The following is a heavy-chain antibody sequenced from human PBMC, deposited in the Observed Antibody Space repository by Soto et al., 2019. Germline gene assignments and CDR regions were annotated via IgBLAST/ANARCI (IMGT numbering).Heavy chain of an antibody. V-gene: IGHV6-1*01. CDR3: AKWSHEGNAFHV. CDR1: GDSVSSDTGA. J-gene: IGHJ3*01. CDR2: TYYKFKWYF. D-gene: IGHD2-8*01. Sequence: KQSQTLSLTCVISGDSVSSDTGAWSWIRQSPSRGLEWLGRTYYKFKWYFDYAMSVKSRITINPDTPRNQFSLQLNSVTPEDTALYYCAKWSHEGNAFHVWGQGTLVTVSS.